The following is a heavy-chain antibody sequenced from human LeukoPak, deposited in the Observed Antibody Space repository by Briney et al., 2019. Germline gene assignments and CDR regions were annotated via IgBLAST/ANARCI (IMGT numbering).Heavy chain of an antibody. J-gene: IGHJ3*02. D-gene: IGHD3-22*01. CDR3: ARIVVAHDAFDI. CDR1: GFTFSSYE. CDR2: ISSSGSTI. V-gene: IGHV3-48*03. Sequence: GGSLRLSCAASGFTFSSYEMNWVRQAPGKGLEGVSYISSSGSTIYYADSVKGRFTISRDNAKNSLYLQMNSLRAEDTAVYYCARIVVAHDAFDIWGQGTMVTVSS.